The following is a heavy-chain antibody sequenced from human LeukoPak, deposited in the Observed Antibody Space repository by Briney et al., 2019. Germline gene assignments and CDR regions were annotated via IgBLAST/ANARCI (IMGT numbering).Heavy chain of an antibody. CDR1: GGSISSYY. CDR2: IYYSGST. D-gene: IGHD6-19*01. V-gene: IGHV4-59*01. CDR3: ARSIAVAGLTWFDP. Sequence: PSETLSLTCTVSGGSISSYYWSWIRQPPGKGLEWIGYIYYSGSTNYNPSLKSRVTISVDTSKNQFSLKLSSVTAADTAVYYCARSIAVAGLTWFDPWGQGTMVTVSS. J-gene: IGHJ5*02.